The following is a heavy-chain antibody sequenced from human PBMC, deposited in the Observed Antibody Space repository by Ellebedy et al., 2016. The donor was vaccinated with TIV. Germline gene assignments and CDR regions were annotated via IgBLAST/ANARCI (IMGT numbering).Heavy chain of an antibody. CDR3: ARDSVGGYYYYGMDV. V-gene: IGHV3-74*01. D-gene: IGHD1-26*01. Sequence: PGGSLRLSCAASGFTFSSYWMHWVRQAPGKGLVWVSRINSDGSSTSYADSVKGRFTISRDNAKNTLYLQMNSLRAEDTAVYYCARDSVGGYYYYGMDVWGQGTTVTVSS. CDR2: INSDGSST. J-gene: IGHJ6*02. CDR1: GFTFSSYW.